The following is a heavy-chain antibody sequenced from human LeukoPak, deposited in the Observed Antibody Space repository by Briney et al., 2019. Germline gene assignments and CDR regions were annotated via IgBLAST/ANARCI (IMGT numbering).Heavy chain of an antibody. CDR2: ISAYNGNT. Sequence: GASVKVSCKASGYTFTSYGISWVRQAPGQGLEWMGWISAYNGNTNYAQKLQGRVTMTTDTSTSTAYMELRSLRSDDTAVYYCARVFWELPPNYYYGMDVWGQGTTVTVSS. J-gene: IGHJ6*02. CDR3: ARVFWELPPNYYYGMDV. CDR1: GYTFTSYG. V-gene: IGHV1-18*01. D-gene: IGHD1-26*01.